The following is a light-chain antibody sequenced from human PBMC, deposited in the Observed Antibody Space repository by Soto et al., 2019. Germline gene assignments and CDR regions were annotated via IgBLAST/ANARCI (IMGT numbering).Light chain of an antibody. V-gene: IGKV1-33*01. CDR1: QDVREY. J-gene: IGKJ5*01. CDR3: QQYESLTLT. CDR2: DAS. Sequence: DIQMTQSPSSLSASVGDRVTITCEASQDVREYLSWYQQKARKAPKLLIYDASNLETGVPSRFSESGSGTDFTFTISSLKTEDIATYYCQQYESLTLTFGQGTRLEIK.